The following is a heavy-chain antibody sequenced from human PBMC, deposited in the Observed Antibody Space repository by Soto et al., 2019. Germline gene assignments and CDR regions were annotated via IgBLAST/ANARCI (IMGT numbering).Heavy chain of an antibody. CDR1: GFTFSSYW. D-gene: IGHD6-13*01. V-gene: IGHV3-7*05. J-gene: IGHJ5*02. CDR3: ARDPPAAGSGSDWFDP. Sequence: GGSLRLSCAASGFTFSSYWMSWVRQAPGKGLEWVANIKQDGSEKYYVDSVKGRFTISRDNAKNSLYLQMNSLRAEDTAVYYCARDPPAAGSGSDWFDPWGQGTLVTVSS. CDR2: IKQDGSEK.